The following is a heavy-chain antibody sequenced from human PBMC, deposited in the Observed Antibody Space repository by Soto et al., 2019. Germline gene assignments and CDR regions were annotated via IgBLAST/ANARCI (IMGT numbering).Heavy chain of an antibody. Sequence: GESLKISCKGSGYSCTSYWIGWVRQMPGKGLECMGIIYPGDSDTRYSPSFQGQVTISADKSISTAYLQWSSLKASDTAMYYCARQRYGGKYYYGMDVWGQGTTVTVSS. D-gene: IGHD5-18*01. CDR2: IYPGDSDT. CDR1: GYSCTSYW. V-gene: IGHV5-51*01. CDR3: ARQRYGGKYYYGMDV. J-gene: IGHJ6*02.